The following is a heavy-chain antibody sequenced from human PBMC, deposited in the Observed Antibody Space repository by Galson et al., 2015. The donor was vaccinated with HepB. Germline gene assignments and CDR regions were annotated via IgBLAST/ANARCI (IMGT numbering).Heavy chain of an antibody. V-gene: IGHV3-23*01. Sequence: SLRLSCAASGFTFSSYAMSWVRQAPGKGLEWVSAISGSGGSTYYADSVKGRFTISRDNSKNTLYLQMNSLRAEDTAVYYCAKDVGKSTMIVVVITALDIWGQGTMDTVSS. D-gene: IGHD3-22*01. CDR2: ISGSGGST. J-gene: IGHJ3*02. CDR3: AKDVGKSTMIVVVITALDI. CDR1: GFTFSSYA.